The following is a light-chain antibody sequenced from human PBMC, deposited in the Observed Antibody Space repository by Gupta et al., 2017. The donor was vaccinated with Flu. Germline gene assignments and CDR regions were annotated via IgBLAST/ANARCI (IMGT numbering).Light chain of an antibody. CDR3: QQRSNWPPLT. CDR1: QSVSSY. J-gene: IGKJ4*01. Sequence: GERATLSCRASQSVSSYLAWYQQKPGQAPRLLIYDASNRATGIPARFSGSGSGTDFTLTISSLEPEDFAVYYCQQRSNWPPLTFGGGTKVEIK. CDR2: DAS. V-gene: IGKV3-11*01.